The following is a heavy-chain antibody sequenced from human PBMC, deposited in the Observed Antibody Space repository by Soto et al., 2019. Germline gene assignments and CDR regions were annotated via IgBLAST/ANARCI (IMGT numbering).Heavy chain of an antibody. CDR1: GYTFTSYG. Sequence: ASVKVPCKASGYTFTSYGISWVRQAPGQGLEWMGWISAYNGNTNYEQKLQGRVTMTTNTSTSTAYMELRSLRSDDTAVYYCARGPGYERNYGMDVWGQGTMVTVSS. CDR2: ISAYNGNT. D-gene: IGHD6-13*01. V-gene: IGHV1-18*01. CDR3: ARGPGYERNYGMDV. J-gene: IGHJ6*02.